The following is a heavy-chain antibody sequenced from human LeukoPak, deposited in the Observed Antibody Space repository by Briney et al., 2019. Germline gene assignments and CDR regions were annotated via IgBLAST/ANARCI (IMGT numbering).Heavy chain of an antibody. CDR3: ARMEFLPYYYMDV. V-gene: IGHV3-7*01. CDR1: GFTFSRYW. Sequence: PGGSLRLSCAASGFTFSRYWMSWGRQAPGKGLEWVANIKQDGSEKYYVDSVKGRFTISRDNAKNSLYLQMNSLRAEDTAVYYCARMEFLPYYYMDVWGKGTTVTVSS. CDR2: IKQDGSEK. D-gene: IGHD3-10*01. J-gene: IGHJ6*03.